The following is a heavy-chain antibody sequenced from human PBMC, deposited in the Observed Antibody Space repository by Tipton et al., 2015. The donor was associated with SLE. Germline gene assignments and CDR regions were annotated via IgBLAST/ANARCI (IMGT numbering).Heavy chain of an antibody. CDR1: GGSIGSDY. D-gene: IGHD7-27*01. CDR3: ARDLAWGLGGFAY. V-gene: IGHV4-59*01. J-gene: IGHJ4*02. CDR2: IYSSGSI. Sequence: TLSLTCTVSGGSIGSDYWNWVRQPPGKGLEWIGYIYSSGSINYTPSLKNRVTISLDTSKNQFSLKLSSVTAADTAIYYCARDLAWGLGGFAYWGQGALVTVSS.